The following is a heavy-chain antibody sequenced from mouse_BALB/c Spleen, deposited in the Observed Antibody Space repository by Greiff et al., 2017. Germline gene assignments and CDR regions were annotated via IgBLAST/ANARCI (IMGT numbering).Heavy chain of an antibody. V-gene: IGHV1S81*02. Sequence: QVQLQQSGAELVKPGASVKLSCKASGYTFTSYYMYWVKQRPGQGLEWIREINPSNGGTNFNEKFKSKATLTVDKSSSTAYMQLSSLTSEDSAVYYCTRSEGAYWGQGTLVTVSA. CDR2: INPSNGGT. J-gene: IGHJ3*01. CDR1: GYTFTSYY. CDR3: TRSEGAY.